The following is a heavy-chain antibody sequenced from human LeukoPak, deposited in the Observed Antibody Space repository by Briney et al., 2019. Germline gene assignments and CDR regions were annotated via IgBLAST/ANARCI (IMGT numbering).Heavy chain of an antibody. Sequence: PGGSLRLSCAASGFTFSDYYMSWIRQAPGKGLEWVTYISGSSSYTNYADSVKGRFTISRDNAKNSLYLQMNSLRAEDTAVYYCARDSSSWYNWFDPWGQGTLVTVPS. J-gene: IGHJ5*02. CDR3: ARDSSSWYNWFDP. CDR1: GFTFSDYY. CDR2: ISGSSSYT. D-gene: IGHD6-13*01. V-gene: IGHV3-11*06.